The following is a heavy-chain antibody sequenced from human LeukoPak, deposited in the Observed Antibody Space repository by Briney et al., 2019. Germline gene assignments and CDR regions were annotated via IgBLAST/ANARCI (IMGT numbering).Heavy chain of an antibody. D-gene: IGHD5-12*01. J-gene: IGHJ4*02. CDR1: GFTFSGYG. V-gene: IGHV3-30*02. CDR3: AKDWSYSGWSYYFDY. Sequence: GGTLTLSCATSGFTFSGYGMHWVRQAPAQGQERVAFVRYDSSNEYYEDSVKGRFTISRDNSKNTLYLQMNSLRAEDTALYYCAKDWSYSGWSYYFDYWGRGTLVTVSS. CDR2: VRYDSSNE.